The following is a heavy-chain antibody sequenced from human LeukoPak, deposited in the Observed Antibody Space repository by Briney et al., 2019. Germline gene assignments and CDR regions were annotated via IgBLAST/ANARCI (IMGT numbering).Heavy chain of an antibody. V-gene: IGHV3-30*18. CDR3: AKDGKYYYDSSGYSEDAFDI. D-gene: IGHD3-22*01. J-gene: IGHJ3*02. CDR1: GFTFSSYG. CDR2: ISYDGSNK. Sequence: GGSLRLSCAASGFTFSSYGMHWVRQAPGKGLEWVAVISYDGSNKYYADSVKGRFTISRDNSKNTLYLQMNSLRAEDTAVYYCAKDGKYYYDSSGYSEDAFDIWGQGTMVTVCS.